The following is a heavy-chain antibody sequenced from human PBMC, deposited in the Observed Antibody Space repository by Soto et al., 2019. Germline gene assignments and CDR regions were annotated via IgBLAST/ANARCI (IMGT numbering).Heavy chain of an antibody. V-gene: IGHV3-15*07. CDR1: GFTFSNAW. J-gene: IGHJ4*02. CDR2: IKSKTDGGTT. D-gene: IGHD3-22*01. CDR3: TTDYYYDSSGYYRLDY. Sequence: GGSLRLSCAASGFTFSNAWMNWVRQAPGKGLEWVGRIKSKTDGGTTDYAAPVKGRFTISRDDSKNTLYMQMNSLKTEDTAVYYCTTDYYYDSSGYYRLDYWGQGTLVTVSS.